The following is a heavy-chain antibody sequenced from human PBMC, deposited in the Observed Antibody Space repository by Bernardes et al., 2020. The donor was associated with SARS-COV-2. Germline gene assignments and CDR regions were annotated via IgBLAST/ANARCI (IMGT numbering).Heavy chain of an antibody. D-gene: IGHD3-10*01. V-gene: IGHV3-74*01. CDR2: INSDASNT. J-gene: IGHJ6*02. CDR1: GFTSSSYW. CDR3: ARKTGHDYGMDV. Sequence: GGSLRLSCAAFGFTSSSYWMHWVRQAPGKGLVWVSRINSDASNTIYADSVKGRFTISRDSSKNTVYLQMDSLRGEDTAVYFCARKTGHDYGMDVWGQGTTVTVSS.